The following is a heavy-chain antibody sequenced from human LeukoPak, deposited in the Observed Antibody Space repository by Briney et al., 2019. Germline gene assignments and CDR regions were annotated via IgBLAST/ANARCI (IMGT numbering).Heavy chain of an antibody. V-gene: IGHV3-53*01. J-gene: IGHJ3*02. CDR2: IYSGGST. CDR1: GFTVSSNY. CDR3: ARGGGLRRYAFDI. D-gene: IGHD4-17*01. Sequence: GGSLRLSCAASGFTVSSNYMSWVRQAPGKGLEWVSVIYSGGSTYYADSVKGRFTISRDNSKNTLYLQMNSLRAEDTAVYYCARGGGLRRYAFDIWGQGTMVTVSS.